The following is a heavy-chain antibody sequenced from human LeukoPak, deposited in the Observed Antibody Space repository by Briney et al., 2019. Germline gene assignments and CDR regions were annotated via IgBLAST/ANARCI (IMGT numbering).Heavy chain of an antibody. CDR1: GYTFTSYD. V-gene: IGHV1-8*03. Sequence: ASVKVSCKASGYTFTSYDINWVRQATGQGLEWMGWMNPNSGNTGYAQKFQGRVTITRNTSISTAYMELSSLRSEDTAVYYCTRGLFGVINDAFDIWGQGTMVTVSS. D-gene: IGHD3-3*01. CDR3: TRGLFGVINDAFDI. CDR2: MNPNSGNT. J-gene: IGHJ3*02.